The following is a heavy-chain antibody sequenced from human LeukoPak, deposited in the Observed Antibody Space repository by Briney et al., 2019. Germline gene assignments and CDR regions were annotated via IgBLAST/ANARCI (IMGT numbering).Heavy chain of an antibody. Sequence: PGGSLRLSCAASGFTFITYAINWVRQAPGKGLEWVANIKPDGSEKYYVDSVKGRFTISRDNAKNSLYLQMNSLRAEDTAVYYCATYSSLNRREFQYWGQGTLLTVSS. D-gene: IGHD3-22*01. J-gene: IGHJ1*01. V-gene: IGHV3-7*01. CDR3: ATYSSLNRREFQY. CDR1: GFTFITYA. CDR2: IKPDGSEK.